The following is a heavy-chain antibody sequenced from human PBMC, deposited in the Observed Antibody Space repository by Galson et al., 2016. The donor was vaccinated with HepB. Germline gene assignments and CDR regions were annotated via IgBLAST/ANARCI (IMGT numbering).Heavy chain of an antibody. D-gene: IGHD6-13*01. CDR3: ARRLGAARAFFDS. J-gene: IGHJ4*02. V-gene: IGHV4-4*02. CDR1: GGSVSNSDW. CDR2: SSHSGNS. Sequence: ETLSLTCAVSGGSVSNSDWWTWVRQPPGKGLEWIGDSSHSGNSNYNPSLKSRVAISVDKSKNQFSLKLSSVTAADTAVYYCARRLGAARAFFDSWGQGTLVSVSS.